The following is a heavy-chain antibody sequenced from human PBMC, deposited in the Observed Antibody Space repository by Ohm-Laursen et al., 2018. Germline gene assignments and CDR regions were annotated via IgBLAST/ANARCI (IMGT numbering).Heavy chain of an antibody. CDR2: IYYSGST. V-gene: IGHV4-39*02. CDR3: AREQAGTWY. D-gene: IGHD1-7*01. J-gene: IGHJ4*02. CDR1: GGSISSSSYY. Sequence: GTLSLTCTVSGGSISSSSYYWGWIRQPPGKGLEWIGSIYYSGSTYYNPSLKSRVTISVDTSKNQFSPKLSSVTAADTAMYYCAREQAGTWYWGQGTLVTVSS.